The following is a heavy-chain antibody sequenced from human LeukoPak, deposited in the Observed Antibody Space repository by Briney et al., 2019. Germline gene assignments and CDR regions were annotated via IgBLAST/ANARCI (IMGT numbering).Heavy chain of an antibody. CDR2: ISGSGAST. CDR1: GFTFSSYA. Sequence: PGGSLRLFCAASGFTFSSYAMSWVRQAPGKGLEWVSAISGSGASTYYADSVKGRFTVSRDNSKNTLYLQMNSLRAEDTAVYYCAKERGRRSYYVDYYYYMDAWGKGTTVTVSS. CDR3: AKERGRRSYYVDYYYYMDA. V-gene: IGHV3-23*01. D-gene: IGHD1-26*01. J-gene: IGHJ6*03.